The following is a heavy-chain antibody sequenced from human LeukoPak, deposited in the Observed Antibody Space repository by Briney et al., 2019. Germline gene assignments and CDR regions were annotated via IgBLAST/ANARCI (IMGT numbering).Heavy chain of an antibody. V-gene: IGHV4-30-2*01. CDR3: ARGALEPSGINWFDP. J-gene: IGHJ5*02. CDR2: IYHSGST. D-gene: IGHD1-26*01. CDR1: GGSISSGGYY. Sequence: PSQTLSLTCTVSGGSISSGGYYWSWIRQPPGKGLEWIGYIYHSGSTYYNPSLKSRVTISVDRSKNQFSLKLSSVTAADTAVYYCARGALEPSGINWFDPWGQGTLVTVSS.